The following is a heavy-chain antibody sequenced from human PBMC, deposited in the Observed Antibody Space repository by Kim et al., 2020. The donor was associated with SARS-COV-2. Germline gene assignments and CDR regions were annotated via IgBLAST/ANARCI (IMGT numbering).Heavy chain of an antibody. CDR3: AREGVLGWFDP. CDR2: T. V-gene: IGHV4-39*07. J-gene: IGHJ5*01. D-gene: IGHD3-16*01. Sequence: TTYSPTLKSGVTIADDTSKNQCSLKLSTVTAADTAVYYCAREGVLGWFDPWGQGTRVTVSS.